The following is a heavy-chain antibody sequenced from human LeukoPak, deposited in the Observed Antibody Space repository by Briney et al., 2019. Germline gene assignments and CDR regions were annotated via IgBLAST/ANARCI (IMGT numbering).Heavy chain of an antibody. Sequence: SETLSLTCAVYGGSFRGYFWSWIRQPPGKGLEWIGEINHSGSTNYNPSLKSRVTISVDTSKNQFSLKLSSVTAADTAVYYCARGGYCSSTSCYSSLGFDPWGQGTLVTVSS. J-gene: IGHJ5*02. CDR2: INHSGST. D-gene: IGHD2-2*01. CDR1: GGSFRGYF. CDR3: ARGGYCSSTSCYSSLGFDP. V-gene: IGHV4-34*01.